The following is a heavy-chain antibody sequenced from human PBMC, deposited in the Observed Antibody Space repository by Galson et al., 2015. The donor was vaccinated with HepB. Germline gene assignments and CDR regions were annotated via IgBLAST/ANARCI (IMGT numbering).Heavy chain of an antibody. D-gene: IGHD3-10*01. V-gene: IGHV1-69*02. CDR1: GGTFSSYT. Sequence: SVKVSCKASGGTFSSYTISWVRQAPGQGLEWMGRIIPILGIANYAQKFQGRVTITADKSTSTAYMELSSLRSEDTAVYYCARVALGPLYGEGYFDLWGRGTLVTVSS. J-gene: IGHJ2*01. CDR2: IIPILGIA. CDR3: ARVALGPLYGEGYFDL.